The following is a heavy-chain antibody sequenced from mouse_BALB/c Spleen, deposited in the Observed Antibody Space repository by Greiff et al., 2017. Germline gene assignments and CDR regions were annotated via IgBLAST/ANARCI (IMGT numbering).Heavy chain of an antibody. V-gene: IGHV1-87*01. D-gene: IGHD2-14*01. J-gene: IGHJ4*01. CDR2: IYPGDGDT. Sequence: VQLQQSGAELARPGASVKLSCKASGYTFTSYWMQWVKQRPGQGLEWIGAIYPGDGDTRYTQKFKGKATLTADKSSSTAYMQLSSLASEDSAVYYCARNGGYDVDYAMDYWGQGTSVTVSS. CDR1: GYTFTSYW. CDR3: ARNGGYDVDYAMDY.